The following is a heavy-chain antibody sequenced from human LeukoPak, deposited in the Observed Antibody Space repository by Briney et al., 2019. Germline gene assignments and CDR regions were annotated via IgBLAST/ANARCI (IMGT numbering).Heavy chain of an antibody. V-gene: IGHV3-74*03. D-gene: IGHD3-10*01. CDR3: ARDRGIPMVRGVIDY. CDR2: INSDGSST. CDR1: GFAFSSDW. Sequence: GGSLRLSCAASGFAFSSDWMHWVRQAPGKGLVWVSRINSDGSSTTYADSVKGRFTISRDNAKNTLYLQMNSLRAEDTAVYYCARDRGIPMVRGVIDYWGQGTLVTVSS. J-gene: IGHJ4*02.